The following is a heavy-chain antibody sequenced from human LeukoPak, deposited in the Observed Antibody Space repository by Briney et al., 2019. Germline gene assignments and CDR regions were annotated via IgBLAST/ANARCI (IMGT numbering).Heavy chain of an antibody. CDR2: TYYRSKWYN. Sequence: SQTPSLTCAISGDSVSSNSAAWNWIRQSPSRGLEWLGRTYYRSKWYNDYAVSVKSRITINPDTSKNQFSLQLNSVTPEDTAVYYCARELTIFGVVDLPYYYYYMDVWGKGTTVTVSS. J-gene: IGHJ6*03. CDR1: GDSVSSNSAA. CDR3: ARELTIFGVVDLPYYYYYMDV. D-gene: IGHD3-3*01. V-gene: IGHV6-1*01.